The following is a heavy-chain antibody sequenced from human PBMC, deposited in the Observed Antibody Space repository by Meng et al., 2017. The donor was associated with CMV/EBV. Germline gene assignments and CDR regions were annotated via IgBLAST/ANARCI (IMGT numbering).Heavy chain of an antibody. D-gene: IGHD3-3*01. J-gene: IGHJ6*02. V-gene: IGHV3-30-3*01. CDR2: ISYDGSNK. Sequence: GESLKISCAASGFTFSSYAMHWVRQAPGKGLEWVAVISYDGSNKYYADSVKGRFTISRDNSKNTLHLQMNSLRAEDTAVYYCARVSRYDFWSGIYYYYGMDVWGQGTTVTVSS. CDR3: ARVSRYDFWSGIYYYYGMDV. CDR1: GFTFSSYA.